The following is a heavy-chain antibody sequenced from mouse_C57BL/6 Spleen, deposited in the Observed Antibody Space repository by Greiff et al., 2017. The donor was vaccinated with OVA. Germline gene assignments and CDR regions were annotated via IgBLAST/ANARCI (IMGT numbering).Heavy chain of an antibody. CDR3: ERYPGCYDENYFDD. D-gene: IGHD2-3*01. J-gene: IGHJ2*01. V-gene: IGHV7-3*01. CDR2: IRNKANGYTT. Sequence: EVQLVESGGGLVQPGGSLSLSCAASGFTFTDYYMSWVRQPPGKALEWLGFIRNKANGYTTEYSESVKGRFTISRDNSQSILYLQMNALRAEDSATYYCERYPGCYDENYFDDWGKGTTLTVAS. CDR1: GFTFTDYY.